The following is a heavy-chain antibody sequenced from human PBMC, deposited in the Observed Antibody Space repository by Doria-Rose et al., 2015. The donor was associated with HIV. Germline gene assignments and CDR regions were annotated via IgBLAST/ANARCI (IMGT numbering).Heavy chain of an antibody. Sequence: SGPGVVKPSQTLSLTCTVSGGSIGSGSYYWSWIRQSAGKGLEWIGRTYIRGSTDYNPSLQSRVTISVDTSKNQFSLEVNSVTAADTAVYYCARTANWNDGRVDSWGQGTSVIVSP. CDR2: TYIRGST. D-gene: IGHD1-20*01. CDR1: GGSIGSGSYY. J-gene: IGHJ4*02. CDR3: ARTANWNDGRVDS. V-gene: IGHV4-61*02.